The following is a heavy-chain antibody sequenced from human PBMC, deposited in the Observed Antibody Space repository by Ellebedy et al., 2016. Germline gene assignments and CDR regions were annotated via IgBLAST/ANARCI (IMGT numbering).Heavy chain of an antibody. V-gene: IGHV1-2*02. CDR1: GYTFTGYY. D-gene: IGHD1-26*01. CDR3: ARDSSGSSSSPDY. Sequence: ASVKVSCXASGYTFTGYYMHWVRQAPGQGLEWMGWINPNSGGTNYAQKFQGRVTMTRDTSISTAYMELSRLRSDDTAVYYCARDSSGSSSSPDYWGQGTLVTVSS. J-gene: IGHJ4*02. CDR2: INPNSGGT.